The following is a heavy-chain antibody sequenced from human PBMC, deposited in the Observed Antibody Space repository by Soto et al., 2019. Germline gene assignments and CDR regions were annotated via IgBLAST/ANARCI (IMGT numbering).Heavy chain of an antibody. D-gene: IGHD3-9*01. V-gene: IGHV4-30-2*02. J-gene: IGHJ6*02. CDR2: IYHSGST. Sequence: SETLSLSCPVSGGSISSGGYSWSWIRQPPGKGLEWIGYIYHSGSTYYNPSLKSRVTISVDTSKNQFSLKLSSVTAADTAVYYCAVNYDVLTGRGDLDVWGQGTTVTVSS. CDR1: GGSISSGGYS. CDR3: AVNYDVLTGRGDLDV.